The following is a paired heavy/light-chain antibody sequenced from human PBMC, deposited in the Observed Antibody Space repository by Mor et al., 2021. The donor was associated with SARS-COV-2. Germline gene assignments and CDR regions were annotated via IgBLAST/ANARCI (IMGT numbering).Heavy chain of an antibody. J-gene: IGHJ4*02. Sequence: EVQLVQSGTEVKKPGQSLKISCKASGYSFTTYWIGWVRQMPGKGLEWMGVIYPDDSDTRYSPSFQGQVTISADKSISTVYLQWSSLKASDTAMYYCARLEARLEASEMVTTGLGYWGQGTLVTVSS. CDR3: ARLEARLEASEMVTTGLGY. CDR1: GYSFTTYW. D-gene: IGHD4-17*01. V-gene: IGHV5-51*01. CDR2: IYPDDSDT.
Light chain of an antibody. CDR2: EDN. Sequence: FMLTQPHSVSESPGKTVTISCTGSSGSIASKYVQWYQQRPGSVPTTVIYEDNQRPSGVPDRFSGSVDTSSNSASLTISGLKTEDEADYYCQSYDSDNVIFGGGTKLTVL. V-gene: IGLV6-57*02. CDR3: QSYDSDNVI. CDR1: SGSIASKY. J-gene: IGLJ2*01.